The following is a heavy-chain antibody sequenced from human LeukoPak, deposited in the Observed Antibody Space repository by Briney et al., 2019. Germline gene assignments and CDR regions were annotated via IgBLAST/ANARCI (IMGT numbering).Heavy chain of an antibody. CDR2: MNNGPGAT. D-gene: IGHD5-12*01. J-gene: IGHJ6*02. CDR3: AKTHYDLLDV. CDR1: GFSFSTSP. Sequence: PGGSLRHSCAASGFSFSTSPMSWVRQPPGKGLEWVSAMNNGPGATFYRDSVRGRFTISRDDSKSTLYLQMNSLRAEDTGTYYCAKTHYDLLDVWGQGTTVTVSS. V-gene: IGHV3-23*01.